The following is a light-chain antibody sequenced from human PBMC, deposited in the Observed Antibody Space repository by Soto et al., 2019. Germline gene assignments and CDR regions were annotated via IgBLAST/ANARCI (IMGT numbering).Light chain of an antibody. CDR3: QQYNSYLWT. CDR1: QSISSW. V-gene: IGKV1-5*03. J-gene: IGKJ1*01. Sequence: DTQMTQSPSTLSASVGDRVTITCRASQSISSWLAWYQQKPGKAPKLLIYKASSLESGVPSRFSGSGSGTEFTLTISSLQPDDFATYYCQQYNSYLWTFGQGTKVDIK. CDR2: KAS.